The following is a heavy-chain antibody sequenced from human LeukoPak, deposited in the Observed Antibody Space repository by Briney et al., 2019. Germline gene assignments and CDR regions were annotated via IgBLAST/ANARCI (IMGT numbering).Heavy chain of an antibody. CDR2: IHSSGGS. V-gene: IGHV4-4*09. D-gene: IGHD1-26*01. J-gene: IGHJ4*02. CDR3: ARLGNYHDF. Sequence: SETLSLTCTVSGASISNYYWSWIRQTPEKGLEWMGHIHSSGGSSYYPSLKSRLTLSIDTSRNQLSLKLPSVTAADTAVYFCARLGNYHDFWGQGALVTVSS. CDR1: GASISNYY.